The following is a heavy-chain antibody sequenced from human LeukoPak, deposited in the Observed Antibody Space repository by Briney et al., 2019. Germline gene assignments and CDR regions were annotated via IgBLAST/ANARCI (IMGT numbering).Heavy chain of an antibody. J-gene: IGHJ4*02. D-gene: IGHD6-13*01. CDR3: ARRSSSWYYFED. Sequence: SETLSLTCTVSGGSITSSDYWWAWVRLPPGRGLEWIGSIYYSASPSYHPPLQSRAPISVDTSKNQFSLKLSSVTAADAAVYFCARRSSSWYYFEDWGQGTRVTVSS. CDR1: GGSITSSDYW. CDR2: IYYSASP. V-gene: IGHV4-39*07.